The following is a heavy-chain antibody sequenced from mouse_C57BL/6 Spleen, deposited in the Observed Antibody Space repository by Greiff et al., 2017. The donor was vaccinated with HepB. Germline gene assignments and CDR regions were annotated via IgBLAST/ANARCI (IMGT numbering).Heavy chain of an antibody. CDR3: AREGRLPHYYAMDY. CDR1: GFTFSSYA. J-gene: IGHJ4*01. D-gene: IGHD2-4*01. Sequence: EVKLMESGGGLVKPGGSLKLSCAASGFTFSSYAMSWVRQTPEKRLEWVATISDGGSYTYYPDNVKGRVTISRDNAKNNLYLQMSHLKSEDTAMYYCAREGRLPHYYAMDYWGQGTSVTVSS. CDR2: ISDGGSYT. V-gene: IGHV5-4*01.